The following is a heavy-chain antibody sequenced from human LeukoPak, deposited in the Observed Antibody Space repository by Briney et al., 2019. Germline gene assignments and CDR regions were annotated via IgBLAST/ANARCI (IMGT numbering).Heavy chain of an antibody. CDR1: GYTFTGYY. CDR3: ASGESNWNDFDAFDI. CDR2: INPNSGGT. Sequence: ASVKVSCKASGYTFTGYYMHWVRQAPGQGLEWMGWINPNSGGTNYAQKFQGRVTMTRDTSISTAYMELSRLRSDDTAVYYCASGESNWNDFDAFDIWGQGTMVTVSS. V-gene: IGHV1-2*02. J-gene: IGHJ3*02. D-gene: IGHD1-1*01.